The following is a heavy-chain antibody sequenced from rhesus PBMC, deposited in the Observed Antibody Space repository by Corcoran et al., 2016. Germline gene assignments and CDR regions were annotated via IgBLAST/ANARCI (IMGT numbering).Heavy chain of an antibody. D-gene: IGHD6-25*01. J-gene: IGHJ1*01. CDR3: ARGTYSGYRNEYFDF. CDR2: ISGGSGYT. CDR1: GVSVSNNNW. V-gene: IGHV4-65*01. Sequence: QVQLQESGPGLVKPSETLSLTCAVSGVSVSNNNWWTWIRQPPGKGLEWIGYISGGSGYTYYNSSLKSRVTISTDTSKNQFSLKLRSVAAADTAVYFCARGTYSGYRNEYFDFWGQGALVTVS.